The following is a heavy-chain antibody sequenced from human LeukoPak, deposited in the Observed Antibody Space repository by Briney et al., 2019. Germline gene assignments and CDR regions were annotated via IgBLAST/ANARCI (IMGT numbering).Heavy chain of an antibody. CDR3: ARTRVSKDL. V-gene: IGHV3-7*01. CDR2: IKEDGTMK. Sequence: QTGGSLRLSCAASGFIFGHYWMSWVRQAPGKGLEGGANIKEDGTMKVYADSVKGRFTISRDNVKKSLLLQMNSLRAEDMAVYYCARTRVSKDLWAQGTLVTVSS. CDR1: GFIFGHYW. J-gene: IGHJ4*02. D-gene: IGHD5/OR15-5a*01.